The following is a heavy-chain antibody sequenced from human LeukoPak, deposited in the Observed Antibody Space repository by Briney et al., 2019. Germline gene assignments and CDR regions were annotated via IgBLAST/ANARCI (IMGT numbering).Heavy chain of an antibody. D-gene: IGHD4-11*01. CDR3: ARGLPPVMKYYFDY. Sequence: GGSLRLSCSASGITFSDYAMHWVRQAPGKGLEYFSGISDDGGGTYYADSVKGRFTISRDDSKNTLYLQMNSLRAEDTAMYYYARGLPPVMKYYFDYWGQGTLVTVSS. J-gene: IGHJ4*02. V-gene: IGHV3-64*04. CDR2: ISDDGGGT. CDR1: GITFSDYA.